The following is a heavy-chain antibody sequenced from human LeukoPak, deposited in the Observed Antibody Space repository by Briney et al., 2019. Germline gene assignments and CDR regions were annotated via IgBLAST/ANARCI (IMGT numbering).Heavy chain of an antibody. CDR2: IHPDGTEK. CDR1: GLTFTNYW. CDR3: TRRYDFWSGYFQGYYFDF. V-gene: IGHV3-7*01. Sequence: AGGSLRLSCAAPGLTFTNYWMHWVRHAPGKGLESVAYIHPDGTEKYYMESLRGRFAISRDNAKNSLYLQMSNLRDEDTAVYYCTRRYDFWSGYFQGYYFDFWGQGSLVTVSS. D-gene: IGHD3-3*01. J-gene: IGHJ4*02.